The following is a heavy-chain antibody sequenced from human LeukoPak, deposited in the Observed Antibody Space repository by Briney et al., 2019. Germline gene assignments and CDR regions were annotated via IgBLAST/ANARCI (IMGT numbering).Heavy chain of an antibody. D-gene: IGHD4-17*01. CDR3: ARDYGDYYGVVY. Sequence: GGSLRLSCAASGFTVSSNYMSWVRQASGKGLEWVSVIYSGGSTYYADSVKGRFTISRDNSKNTLYLQMNSLRAEDTAVYYCARDYGDYYGVVYWGQGTLVTVSS. CDR2: IYSGGST. CDR1: GFTVSSNY. J-gene: IGHJ4*02. V-gene: IGHV3-53*01.